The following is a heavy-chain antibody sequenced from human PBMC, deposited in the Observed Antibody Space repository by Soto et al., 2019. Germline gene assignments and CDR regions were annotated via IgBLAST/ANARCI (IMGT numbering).Heavy chain of an antibody. D-gene: IGHD1-1*01. V-gene: IGHV1-69*06. CDR2: LIPIYDAP. CDR3: ARVRYPHLDHYGLDV. CDR1: GFTFNVYG. Sequence: ASVKVSCKTSGFTFNVYGINWVRQAPGQGLEWMGGLIPIYDAPNYAQKFQDRVTITADKSPTTVYLELSSLTSEDTAVYFCARVRYPHLDHYGLDVWGQGTRVTVSS. J-gene: IGHJ6*02.